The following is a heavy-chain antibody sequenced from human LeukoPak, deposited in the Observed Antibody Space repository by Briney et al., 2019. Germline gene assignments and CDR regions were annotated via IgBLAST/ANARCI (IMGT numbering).Heavy chain of an antibody. CDR3: AKGHSAHGTGFDG. V-gene: IGHV3-23*01. CDR2: ISGSGDST. CDR1: GITFTNFG. D-gene: IGHD1-1*01. J-gene: IGHJ4*02. Sequence: QPGVSLRLSCAASGITFTNFGMSWVRQAPGKGLEWVSGISGSGDSTYYADSVKGRFTISRDNFKNTLYLQMNSLRVEDTAVYYCAKGHSAHGTGFDGWGQGTLVIASS.